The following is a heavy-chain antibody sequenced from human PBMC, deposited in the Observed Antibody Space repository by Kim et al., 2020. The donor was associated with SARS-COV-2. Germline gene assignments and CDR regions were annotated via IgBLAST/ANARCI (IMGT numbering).Heavy chain of an antibody. J-gene: IGHJ4*02. CDR2: IYPGDSDT. Sequence: GESLKISCKGSGYSFTSYWIGWVRQMPGKGLEWMGIIYPGDSDTRYSPSFQGQVTISADKSISTAYLQWSSLKASDTAMYYCARLGRWLQFKDWTDYWGQGTLVTVSS. CDR3: ARLGRWLQFKDWTDY. D-gene: IGHD5-12*01. V-gene: IGHV5-51*01. CDR1: GYSFTSYW.